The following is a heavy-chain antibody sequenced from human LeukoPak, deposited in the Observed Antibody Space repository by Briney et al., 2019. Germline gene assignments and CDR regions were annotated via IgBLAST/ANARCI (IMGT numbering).Heavy chain of an antibody. CDR1: GYTFTSYY. D-gene: IGHD5-18*01. Sequence: GASVKVSCKASGYTFTSYYMHWVRQAPGQGLEWMGIISPSGGSTSYAQKFQGRVAMTRDTSTSTVYMELSSLRSEDTAVYYCAREGADTAMPFDYWGQGTLVTVSS. CDR2: ISPSGGST. V-gene: IGHV1-46*01. CDR3: AREGADTAMPFDY. J-gene: IGHJ4*02.